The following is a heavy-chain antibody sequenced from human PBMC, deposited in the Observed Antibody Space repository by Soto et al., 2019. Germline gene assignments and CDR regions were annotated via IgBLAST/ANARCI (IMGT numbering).Heavy chain of an antibody. V-gene: IGHV4-34*01. D-gene: IGHD6-19*01. CDR2: IIQSGRT. Sequence: SETLSLTCAVYGGSFNGYFCSWIRQPPGEGLEWIGEIIQSGRTNYNPSLKSRVTISLDTSKNQFSPKLTSVTAADTAIYYCVRGREQWLVDALDIWGQGTVVSV. CDR3: VRGREQWLVDALDI. CDR1: GGSFNGYF. J-gene: IGHJ3*02.